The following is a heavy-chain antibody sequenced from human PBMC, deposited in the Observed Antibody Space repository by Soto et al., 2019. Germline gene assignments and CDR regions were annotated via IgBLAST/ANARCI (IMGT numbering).Heavy chain of an antibody. Sequence: QVQLVQSGAEVKKPGASVKVSCKASGCTFSSYDINWVRQATGQVLEWMGWLNPNSGDTGYAQKFQGRVTLTRNTSINTAYIELSSLTSDDTAVYYCATSGGGWYLYWGQGTLVTVSS. CDR1: GCTFSSYD. CDR2: LNPNSGDT. D-gene: IGHD6-19*01. V-gene: IGHV1-8*01. J-gene: IGHJ4*02. CDR3: ATSGGGWYLY.